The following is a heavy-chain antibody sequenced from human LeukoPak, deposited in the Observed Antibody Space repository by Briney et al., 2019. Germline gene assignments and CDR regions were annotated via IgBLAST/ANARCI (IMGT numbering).Heavy chain of an antibody. Sequence: GGSLRLSCAASGFTVSSNYMSWVRQAPGKGLEWVSSISSSSSYIYYADSVKGRFTISRDNAKDSLYLQMNSLRAEDTAVYYCVRGLTLGDYWGQGTLVTVSS. V-gene: IGHV3-21*01. D-gene: IGHD3-16*01. J-gene: IGHJ4*02. CDR3: VRGLTLGDY. CDR1: GFTVSSNY. CDR2: ISSSSSYI.